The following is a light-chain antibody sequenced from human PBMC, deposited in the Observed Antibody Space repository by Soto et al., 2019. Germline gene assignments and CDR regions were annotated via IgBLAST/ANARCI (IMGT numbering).Light chain of an antibody. V-gene: IGLV2-8*01. CDR3: SSYEGYNNHVV. J-gene: IGLJ2*01. CDR1: SSDVGGYKY. Sequence: QSVLTQPPSASGSPGQSVTISCTGTSSDVGGYKYVSWYQQHPGKAPKLMIYEVTKRPSGVPDRFSGSKSDNTASLTVYGLQAEDEADYYCSSYEGYNNHVVFGGGTKLTVL. CDR2: EVT.